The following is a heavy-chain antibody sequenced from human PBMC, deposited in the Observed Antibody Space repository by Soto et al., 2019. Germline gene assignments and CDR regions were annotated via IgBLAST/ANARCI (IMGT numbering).Heavy chain of an antibody. Sequence: GGSLRLSCAASGFTFSSYAMSWVRQAPGKGLEWVSSISSSSSSYIYYADSVKGRFTISRDNAKNSLYLQMNSLRAEDTAVYYCARGGDYYDSSGYYYVTPGAFDIWGQGTMVTVS. CDR3: ARGGDYYDSSGYYYVTPGAFDI. CDR2: ISSSSSSYI. D-gene: IGHD3-22*01. CDR1: GFTFSSYA. V-gene: IGHV3-21*01. J-gene: IGHJ3*02.